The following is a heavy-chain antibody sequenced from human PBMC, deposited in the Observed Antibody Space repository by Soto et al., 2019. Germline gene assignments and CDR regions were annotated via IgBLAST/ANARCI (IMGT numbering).Heavy chain of an antibody. Sequence: SVKVSCKASGVTFSSYAISWVRQAPGQGLEWMGGIIPIFGTANYAQKFQGRVTITADKSTSTAYMELSSLRSEDTAVYYCARGTSSYYDFWSGYYVGPGFYYGMEVWGQGTTVTVSS. CDR2: IIPIFGTA. J-gene: IGHJ6*02. CDR1: GVTFSSYA. D-gene: IGHD3-3*01. V-gene: IGHV1-69*06. CDR3: ARGTSSYYDFWSGYYVGPGFYYGMEV.